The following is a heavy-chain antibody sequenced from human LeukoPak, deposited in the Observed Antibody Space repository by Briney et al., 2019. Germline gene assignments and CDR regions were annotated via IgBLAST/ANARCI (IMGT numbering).Heavy chain of an antibody. CDR1: GVSVSDGRYY. D-gene: IGHD2-2*01. J-gene: IGHJ3*02. Sequence: PSQTLSLTCNVSGVSVSDGRYYWTWIRQHPGKGREGIGYKYYSGSAKYNPSLKSRLTISIDTSKNQFSLQLSSVTAADTATYHCATPYCSGISCLDVFNMWGLGTRVTVSS. CDR3: ATPYCSGISCLDVFNM. V-gene: IGHV4-31*03. CDR2: KYYSGSA.